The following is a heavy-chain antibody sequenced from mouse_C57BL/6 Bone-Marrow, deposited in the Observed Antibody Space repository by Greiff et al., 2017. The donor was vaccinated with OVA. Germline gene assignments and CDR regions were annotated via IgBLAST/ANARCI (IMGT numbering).Heavy chain of an antibody. Sequence: EVHLVESGGGLVKPGGSLKLSCAASGFTFSSYAMSWVRQTPEKRLEWVATISDGGSYTYYPDNVKGRFTISRDNAKNSRYLQMSHLKSEDTAMYYCARDRLYYFDYWGQGTTLTVSS. J-gene: IGHJ2*01. V-gene: IGHV5-4*01. CDR3: ARDRLYYFDY. CDR1: GFTFSSYA. CDR2: ISDGGSYT. D-gene: IGHD3-3*01.